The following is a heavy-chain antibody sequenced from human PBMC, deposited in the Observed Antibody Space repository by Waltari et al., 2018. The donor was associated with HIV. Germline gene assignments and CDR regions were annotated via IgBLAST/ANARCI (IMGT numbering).Heavy chain of an antibody. V-gene: IGHV5-51*01. Sequence: EVQLVQSGAEVKKPGESLKISCKGSGYSFTSYWIAWVRQIPGTGLEWMAISAPGDSDTRDSPSYRGQVTISSDKSLSTAYLQWSSLKASDIAMYYCARLGTMIVVVAGPPDYWGQGTLVTVSS. CDR1: GYSFTSYW. J-gene: IGHJ4*02. D-gene: IGHD3-22*01. CDR3: ARLGTMIVVVAGPPDY. CDR2: SAPGDSDT.